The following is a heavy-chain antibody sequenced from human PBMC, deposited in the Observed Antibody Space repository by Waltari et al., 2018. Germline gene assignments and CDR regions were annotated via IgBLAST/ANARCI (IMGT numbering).Heavy chain of an antibody. CDR3: ASIAARRVYYYYGMDV. CDR1: GYTFTSYG. CDR2: ISAYNGNT. V-gene: IGHV1-18*01. D-gene: IGHD6-6*01. Sequence: QVQLVQSGAEVKKPGASVKVSCKASGYTFTSYGISWVRQAPGQGLEWMGWISAYNGNTNYAQKLQGRVTMTTDTSTSTAYMELRSLRSDDTAVYYCASIAARRVYYYYGMDVWGQGTTVTVSS. J-gene: IGHJ6*02.